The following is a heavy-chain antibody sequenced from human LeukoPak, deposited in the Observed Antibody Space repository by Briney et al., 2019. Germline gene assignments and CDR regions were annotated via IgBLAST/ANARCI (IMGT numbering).Heavy chain of an antibody. J-gene: IGHJ4*02. Sequence: KASETLSLTCTVSGGSISSYYWSWIRQPPGKGLEWIGYIYYSGSTSYNPSLKSRVTISVDTSKNQFSLKLSSVTAADTAVYYCARRASSGWYYFDYWGQGTLVTVSS. CDR1: GGSISSYY. D-gene: IGHD6-19*01. CDR2: IYYSGST. V-gene: IGHV4-59*08. CDR3: ARRASSGWYYFDY.